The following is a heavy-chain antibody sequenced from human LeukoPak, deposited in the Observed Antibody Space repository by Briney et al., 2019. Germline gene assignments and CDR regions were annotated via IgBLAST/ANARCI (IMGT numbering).Heavy chain of an antibody. V-gene: IGHV4-34*01. D-gene: IGHD3-9*01. J-gene: IGHJ6*02. Sequence: SETLSLTCAVYGGSFSGYYWSWIRQPPGKGLEWIGEINHSGSTNYNPSLKSRVTISVDTSKNQFSLKLSSVTAADTAVHYCARCPYYDILTGYYYYYGMDVWGQGTTVTVSS. CDR2: INHSGST. CDR3: ARCPYYDILTGYYYYYGMDV. CDR1: GGSFSGYY.